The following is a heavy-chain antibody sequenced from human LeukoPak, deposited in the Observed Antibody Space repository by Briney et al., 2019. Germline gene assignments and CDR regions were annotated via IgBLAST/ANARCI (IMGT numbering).Heavy chain of an antibody. V-gene: IGHV3-30*02. Sequence: PGGSLRLSCAASGFTFSSYGMHWVRQAPGKGLEWVAFIRYDGSNKYYADSVKGRFTISRDNSKNTLYLQMNSLRAEDTAVYYCAKGASSGWYGGWVDYWGQGTLVTVSS. D-gene: IGHD6-19*01. CDR1: GFTFSSYG. CDR2: IRYDGSNK. J-gene: IGHJ4*02. CDR3: AKGASSGWYGGWVDY.